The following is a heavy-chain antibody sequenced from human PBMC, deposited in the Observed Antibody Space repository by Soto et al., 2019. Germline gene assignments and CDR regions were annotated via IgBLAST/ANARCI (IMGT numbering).Heavy chain of an antibody. V-gene: IGHV3-30-3*01. CDR2: ISYDGSNK. J-gene: IGHJ3*02. CDR3: ARDALYCSSTSCSTDAFDI. CDR1: GFTFSSYA. Sequence: ESGGGVVQPGRSLRLSCAASGFTFSSYAMHWVRQAPGKGLEWVAVISYDGSNKYYADSVKGRFTISRDNSKNTLYLQMNSLRAEDTAVYYCARDALYCSSTSCSTDAFDIWGQGTMVTVSS. D-gene: IGHD2-2*01.